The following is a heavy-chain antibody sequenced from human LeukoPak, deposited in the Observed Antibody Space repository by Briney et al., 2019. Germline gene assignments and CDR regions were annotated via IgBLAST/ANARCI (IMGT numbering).Heavy chain of an antibody. CDR3: AKGISVVVVPAAMRFDY. CDR2: IKQDGSEK. CDR1: EFTFSSYW. D-gene: IGHD2-2*01. J-gene: IGHJ4*02. Sequence: GGSLRLSCAASEFTFSSYWMSWVRQAPGKGLEWVANIKQDGSEKYYVDSVKGRFTISRDNAKNSLYLQMNSLRAEDTAVYYCAKGISVVVVPAAMRFDYWGQGTLVTVSS. V-gene: IGHV3-7*03.